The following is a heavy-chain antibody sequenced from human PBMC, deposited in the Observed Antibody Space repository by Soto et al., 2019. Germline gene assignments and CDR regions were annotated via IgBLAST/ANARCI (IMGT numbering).Heavy chain of an antibody. D-gene: IGHD6-19*01. V-gene: IGHV4-34*01. CDR2: INHSGST. CDR3: ARGGSSQEVAVAYYFDY. Sequence: PSETLSLTCAVYGGSFSGYYWSWIRQPPGKGLEWIGEINHSGSTNYNPSLKSRVTISVDTSKNQFSLKLSSVTAADTAVYYCARGGSSQEVAVAYYFDYWGQGTLVTVSS. J-gene: IGHJ4*02. CDR1: GGSFSGYY.